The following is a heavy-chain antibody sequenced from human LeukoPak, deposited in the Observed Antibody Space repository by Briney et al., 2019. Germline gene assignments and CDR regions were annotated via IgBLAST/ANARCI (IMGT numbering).Heavy chain of an antibody. CDR2: IYPGDSDT. CDR3: AGQPSVGARVGDWFDP. Sequence: GESLKISCKGSGYSFTSYWIGWVRQMPGKGLEWMGIIYPGDSDTRYSPSFQGQVTISADKSISTAYLQWSSLKASDTAMYYCAGQPSVGARVGDWFDPWGQGTLVTVSS. CDR1: GYSFTSYW. V-gene: IGHV5-51*01. J-gene: IGHJ5*02. D-gene: IGHD1-26*01.